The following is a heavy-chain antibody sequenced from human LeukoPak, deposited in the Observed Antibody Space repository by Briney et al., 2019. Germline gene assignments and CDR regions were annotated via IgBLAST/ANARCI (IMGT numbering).Heavy chain of an antibody. CDR3: ARAGGIAAQHSYQGYYYYYMDV. CDR1: GGSISSGSYY. J-gene: IGHJ6*03. D-gene: IGHD6-13*01. CDR2: IYTSGST. Sequence: SETLSLTCTVSGGSISSGSYYWSWIRQPAGKGLEWIGRIYTSGSTNYNPSLKSRVTISVDTSKNQFSLKLSSVTAADTAVYYCARAGGIAAQHSYQGYYYYYMDVWGKGTTVTISS. V-gene: IGHV4-61*02.